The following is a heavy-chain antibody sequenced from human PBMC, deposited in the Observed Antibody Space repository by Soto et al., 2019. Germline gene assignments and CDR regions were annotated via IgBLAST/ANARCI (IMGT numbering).Heavy chain of an antibody. V-gene: IGHV4-59*01. CDR2: LYYGRSA. CDR1: GDAISTYY. D-gene: IGHD3-22*01. CDR3: ALRSMAVVPEY. J-gene: IGHJ4*02. Sequence: QVQLQESGPGLVKPSETLSPTCAVSGDAISTYYCMWIRQPPGKGLESIGYLYYGRSANYNPSLKSRVTLSVDTSTKQCSLTLSSMTAADTAVYYCALRSMAVVPEYWGQGTLVTVSS.